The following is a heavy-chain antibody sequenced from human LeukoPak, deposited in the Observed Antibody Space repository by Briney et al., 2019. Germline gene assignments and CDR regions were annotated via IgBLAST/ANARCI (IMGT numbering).Heavy chain of an antibody. V-gene: IGHV1-46*01. CDR1: GYTFTSYY. CDR3: ARGPSRKDCSSTSCYTGAFDI. CDR2: INPSGGST. J-gene: IGHJ3*02. D-gene: IGHD2-2*01. Sequence: ASVKVSCKASGYTFTSYYMHWVRQAPGQGLEWMGIINPSGGSTSYAQKFQGRVTMTRDTSISTAYMELSRLRSDDTAVYYCARGPSRKDCSSTSCYTGAFDIWGQGTMVTVSS.